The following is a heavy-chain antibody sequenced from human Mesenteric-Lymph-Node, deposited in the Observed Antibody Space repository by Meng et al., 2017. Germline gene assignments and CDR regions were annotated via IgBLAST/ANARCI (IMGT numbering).Heavy chain of an antibody. V-gene: IGHV4-31*03. J-gene: IGHJ5*02. CDR3: ARTNYGDYNWFDP. Sequence: VQLAESGPGLVKPSQTLSLTCTVSGGSISSGGFYWSWIRQHPGKGLEWIGYIYYSGSTYYNPSLRSRVAISIDTSKNQFSLKLTSVTAADTAVYFCARTNYGDYNWFDPWGQGTLVTVSS. CDR2: IYYSGST. D-gene: IGHD4-17*01. CDR1: GGSISSGGFY.